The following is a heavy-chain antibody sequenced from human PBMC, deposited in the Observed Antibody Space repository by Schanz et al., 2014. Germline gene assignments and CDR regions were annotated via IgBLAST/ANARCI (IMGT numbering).Heavy chain of an antibody. CDR3: ATASSPVREAGAGSSFHL. CDR2: VSSSSSYT. J-gene: IGHJ5*02. D-gene: IGHD6-13*01. V-gene: IGHV3-11*05. Sequence: QVQLVESGGGLVKPGGSLRLSCAASGFTFSDYYMSWIRQAPGKGLEWVSYVSSSSSYTHYADSVKGRFTISRDNAKNTLYLQMNSLRAEDTAVYYCATASSPVREAGAGSSFHLWGQGTLVTVSS. CDR1: GFTFSDYY.